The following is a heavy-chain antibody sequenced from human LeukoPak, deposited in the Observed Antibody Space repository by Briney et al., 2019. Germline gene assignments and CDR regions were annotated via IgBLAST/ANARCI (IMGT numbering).Heavy chain of an antibody. CDR3: ARVETGYSYLFDY. J-gene: IGHJ4*02. CDR1: GFTFSDYY. Sequence: GGSLRLSCAPSGFTFSDYYMSWIRQAPEKGLEWVSYISSSSSYTNYAVSVKGRFTISRDNAKNSLYLQMNSLRAEDTAVYYCARVETGYSYLFDYWGQGTLVTVSS. V-gene: IGHV3-11*05. CDR2: ISSSSSYT. D-gene: IGHD3-9*01.